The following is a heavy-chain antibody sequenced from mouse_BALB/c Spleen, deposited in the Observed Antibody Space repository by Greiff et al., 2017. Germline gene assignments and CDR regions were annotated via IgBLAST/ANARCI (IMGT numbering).Heavy chain of an antibody. CDR3: ARSGGSSPWFAY. D-gene: IGHD1-1*01. V-gene: IGHV14-1*02. CDR1: GFNIKDYY. CDR2: IDPENGNT. Sequence: EVKLQESGAELVRPGALVKLSCKASGFNIKDYYMHWVKQRPEQGLEWIGWIDPENGNTIYDPKFQGKASITADTSSNTAYLQLSSLTSEDTAVYYCARSGGSSPWFAYWGQGTLVTVSA. J-gene: IGHJ3*01.